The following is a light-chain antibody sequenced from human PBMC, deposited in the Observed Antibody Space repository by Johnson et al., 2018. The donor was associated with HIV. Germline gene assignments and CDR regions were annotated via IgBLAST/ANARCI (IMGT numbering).Light chain of an antibody. CDR3: VTWDTSLSTGGV. CDR2: KNN. J-gene: IGLJ1*01. V-gene: IGLV1-51*02. CDR1: SSTFGNSY. Sequence: QSVLTQPPSVSAAPGQRVTISCSGASSTFGNSYISWYQLLPGSPPKLLVFKNNERPSGIPDRFSGSNSGTSATLDITGLQTGDEADYYCVTWDTSLSTGGVFGTGTKVTVL.